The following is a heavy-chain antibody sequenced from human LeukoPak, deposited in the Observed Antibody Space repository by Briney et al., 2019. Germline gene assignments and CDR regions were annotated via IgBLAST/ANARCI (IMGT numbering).Heavy chain of an antibody. J-gene: IGHJ4*02. CDR3: ARHNYFDY. CDR1: GGSISSSSYY. Sequence: SETLSLTCTVSGGSISSSSYYWGWIRQPPGKGLEWIGSIYYSGSTYYNPSLKSRVTISVDTSKNQFSLKLSSVTAADTAVYHCARHNYFDYWGQGTLVTVSS. CDR2: IYYSGST. V-gene: IGHV4-39*07.